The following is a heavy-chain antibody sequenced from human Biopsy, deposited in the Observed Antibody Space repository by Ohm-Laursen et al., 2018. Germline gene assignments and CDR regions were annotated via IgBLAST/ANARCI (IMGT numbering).Heavy chain of an antibody. CDR2: INPNSGNA. J-gene: IGHJ6*02. CDR1: GYTFAGYY. D-gene: IGHD3-9*01. Sequence: GASVKVSCKASGYTFAGYYLHWVRQAPGHGLEWMGWINPNSGNANYAQSFQGRLTVTRGTSISTAYMELTSLTFDDTAIYYCARVPAYPSIDGYYGLDLWGQGTTVIASS. CDR3: ARVPAYPSIDGYYGLDL. V-gene: IGHV1-2*02.